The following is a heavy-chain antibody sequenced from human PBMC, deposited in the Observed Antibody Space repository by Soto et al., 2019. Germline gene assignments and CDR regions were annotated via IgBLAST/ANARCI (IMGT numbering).Heavy chain of an antibody. CDR2: ISYDGSHE. CDR1: GTTFGIYA. D-gene: IGHD2-21*01. Sequence: GGSLRLSCAGSGTTFGIYAMHWVRQAPGKGLEWVAVISYDGSHEFYADSVKGRFTISRDNSNNMLYLQMNSLKPDDAAVYFCGGGHSDLYYYYGLDFGGQGTPVTVSS. J-gene: IGHJ6*02. V-gene: IGHV3-30*03. CDR3: GGGHSDLYYYYGLDF.